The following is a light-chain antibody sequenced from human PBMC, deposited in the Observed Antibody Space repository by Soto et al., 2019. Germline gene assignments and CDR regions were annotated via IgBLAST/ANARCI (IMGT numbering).Light chain of an antibody. CDR3: SSYTISNTPPFV. J-gene: IGLJ1*01. V-gene: IGLV2-14*01. CDR2: EVT. Sequence: QSALTQPASVSGSPGQSITISCTGTRRDVGGYNYVSWYQQYPGKSPKLLIYEVTHRPSGVSNRFSGSKSGNTASLTISGLQAADEADYYCSSYTISNTPPFVFGTGTKLTVL. CDR1: RRDVGGYNY.